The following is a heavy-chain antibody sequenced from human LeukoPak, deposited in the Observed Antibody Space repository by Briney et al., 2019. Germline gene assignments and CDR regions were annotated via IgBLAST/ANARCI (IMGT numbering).Heavy chain of an antibody. J-gene: IGHJ4*02. D-gene: IGHD5-18*01. Sequence: GSLRLSCAASGFTFSSYAMSWVRQAPGKGLEWVSAISGSGGSTYYADSVKGRFTISRDNSKNTLYLQMNSLRAEDTAVYYCARDGGEDTAMANWGQGTLVTVSS. V-gene: IGHV3-23*01. CDR2: ISGSGGST. CDR1: GFTFSSYA. CDR3: ARDGGEDTAMAN.